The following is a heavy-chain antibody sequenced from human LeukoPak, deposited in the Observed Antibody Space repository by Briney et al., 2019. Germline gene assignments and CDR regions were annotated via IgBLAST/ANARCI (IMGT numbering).Heavy chain of an antibody. CDR3: ARDNMYYDFWSGYLSRWYYYYYMDV. J-gene: IGHJ6*03. V-gene: IGHV1-2*02. D-gene: IGHD3-3*01. CDR2: INPNSGGT. Sequence: ASVKVSCKASGYTFTGYYMHWVRQAPGQGLEWMGWINPNSGGTNYAQKFQGRVTMTRDTSISTAYMELSRLRSDDTAVYYCARDNMYYDFWSGYLSRWYYYYYMDVWGKGTTVTVSS. CDR1: GYTFTGYY.